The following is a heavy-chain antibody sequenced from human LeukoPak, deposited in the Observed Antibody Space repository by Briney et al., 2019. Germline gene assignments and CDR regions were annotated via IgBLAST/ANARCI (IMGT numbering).Heavy chain of an antibody. CDR1: GYTFTGHY. CDR2: INPNSGGT. CDR3: ASTLKVTTPFSLRY. Sequence: GASVKVSCKASGYTFTGHYIHWVRQAPGQGLEWMGWINPNSGGTNYAQKFQGWVTMTRDTSISTAYMELSRLRSDDTAVYYCASTLKVTTPFSLRYWGQGTLVTVSS. V-gene: IGHV1-2*04. J-gene: IGHJ4*02. D-gene: IGHD4-17*01.